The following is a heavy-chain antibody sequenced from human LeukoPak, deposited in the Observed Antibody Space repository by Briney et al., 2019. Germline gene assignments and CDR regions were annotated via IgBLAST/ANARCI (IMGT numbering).Heavy chain of an antibody. CDR2: VFYSGST. CDR3: ARDLVTVTKGFDI. Sequence: SETLSLTCTVSGGSISSSSYYWGWIRQPPGKGLEWIGSVFYSGSTYHNPSLKSRVNISVDTSKNQFSLKLASVTAADTAVYYCARDLVTVTKGFDIWSQGTMVSVSS. V-gene: IGHV4-39*07. D-gene: IGHD4-17*01. J-gene: IGHJ3*02. CDR1: GGSISSSSYY.